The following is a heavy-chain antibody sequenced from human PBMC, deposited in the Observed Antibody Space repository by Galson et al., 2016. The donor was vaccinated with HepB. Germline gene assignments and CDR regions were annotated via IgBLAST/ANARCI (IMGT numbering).Heavy chain of an antibody. CDR2: IKQGGSEK. V-gene: IGHV3-7*03. Sequence: SLRLSCAASGFTFSMYWMSWVRQAPGKGLEWVANIKQGGSEKYYVESVRGRFTNSRDSSKTTLYLQMNSPRAEDTAIYYCARDSGTPPPRRGPSSGYWGQGTLVTVSS. CDR3: ARDSGTPPPRRGPSSGY. CDR1: GFTFSMYW. J-gene: IGHJ4*02. D-gene: IGHD1-26*01.